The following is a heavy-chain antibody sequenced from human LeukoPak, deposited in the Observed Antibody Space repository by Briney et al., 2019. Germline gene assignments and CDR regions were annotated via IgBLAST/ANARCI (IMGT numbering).Heavy chain of an antibody. Sequence: PGGSLRLYCAASGFTFSSYSMNWVRQAPGKGLEWVSSISSSSSYIYYADSVKGRFTISRDNAKNSLYLQMNSLRAEDTAVYYCARDQGYCGGGSCYPGHHYGMDVWGQGTTVTVSS. V-gene: IGHV3-21*01. CDR2: ISSSSSYI. CDR1: GFTFSSYS. CDR3: ARDQGYCGGGSCYPGHHYGMDV. J-gene: IGHJ6*02. D-gene: IGHD2-15*01.